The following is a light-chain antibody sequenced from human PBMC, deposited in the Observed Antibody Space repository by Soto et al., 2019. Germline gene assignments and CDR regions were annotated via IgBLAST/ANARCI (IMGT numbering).Light chain of an antibody. CDR1: QSVSSN. CDR2: GAS. CDR3: QQYNNWPPWT. V-gene: IGKV3-15*01. J-gene: IGKJ1*01. Sequence: DIVLTQTPGTLSLSPGDRATLSCRASQSVSSNLAWYQQKPGQAPRLLIYGASTRATGIPARFSGSGSGTEFTLTISSLQSEDFAVYYCQQYNNWPPWTFGQGTKVDI.